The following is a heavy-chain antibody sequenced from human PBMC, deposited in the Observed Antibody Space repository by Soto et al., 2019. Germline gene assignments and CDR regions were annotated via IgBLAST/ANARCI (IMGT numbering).Heavy chain of an antibody. CDR2: IKQDGSEK. Sequence: GGSLRLSCAASGFTSSSYWMSWVRQAPGKGLEWVANIKQDGSEKYYVDSVKGRFTISRDNAKNSLYLQMNSLRAEDTAVYYCARAPRGFSDAYYYYYYMDVWGKGTTVTVSS. J-gene: IGHJ6*03. V-gene: IGHV3-7*01. CDR3: ARAPRGFSDAYYYYYYMDV. CDR1: GFTSSSYW. D-gene: IGHD3-3*01.